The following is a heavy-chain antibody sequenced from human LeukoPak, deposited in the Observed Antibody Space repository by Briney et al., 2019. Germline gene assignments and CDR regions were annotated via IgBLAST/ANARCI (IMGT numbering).Heavy chain of an antibody. J-gene: IGHJ3*02. D-gene: IGHD1-14*01. Sequence: PSETLSLTCTVSGGSISSGSYYWSWIWQPAGKGLEWIGRIYTSGSTNYNPSLKSRVTISVDTSKNQFSLKLSSVTAADTAVYYCARDRYLVAFDIWGQGTMVTVSS. CDR1: GGSISSGSYY. CDR3: ARDRYLVAFDI. V-gene: IGHV4-61*02. CDR2: IYTSGST.